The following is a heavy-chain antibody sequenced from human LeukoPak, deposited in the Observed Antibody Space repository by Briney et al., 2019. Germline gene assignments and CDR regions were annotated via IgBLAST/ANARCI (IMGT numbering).Heavy chain of an antibody. CDR3: ASKSTDHGELRFDY. CDR2: FYYTGTT. J-gene: IGHJ4*02. CDR1: GDSTNTYF. Sequence: PSETLSLTCSISGDSTNTYFWSWIRQPPGRGLEWIGYFYYTGTTYYNPSLNSRVTISVDTSKNQFSLKVNSVTAADTGVYYCASKSTDHGELRFDYWGQGTLVTVSS. V-gene: IGHV4-59*01. D-gene: IGHD4-17*01.